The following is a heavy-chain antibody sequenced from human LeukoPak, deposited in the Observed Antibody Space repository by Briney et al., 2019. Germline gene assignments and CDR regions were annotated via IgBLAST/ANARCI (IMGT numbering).Heavy chain of an antibody. CDR3: AISSYSSSWYAGY. D-gene: IGHD6-13*01. Sequence: SETLSLTCAVYGGSFSGYYWSWIRQPPGKGLEWIGEINHSGSTNYNLSLKSRVTISVDTSKNQFSLKLSSVTAADTAVYYCAISSYSSSWYAGYWGQGTLVTASS. CDR1: GGSFSGYY. J-gene: IGHJ4*02. V-gene: IGHV4-34*01. CDR2: INHSGST.